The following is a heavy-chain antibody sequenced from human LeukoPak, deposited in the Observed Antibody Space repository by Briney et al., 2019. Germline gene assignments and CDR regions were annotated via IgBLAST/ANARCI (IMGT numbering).Heavy chain of an antibody. CDR3: ARRRDH. Sequence: GGSLRLSCAASGFTFSSYSMNWVRQAPGKGLEWVSYISSSSDNIKYADSVKGRFTISRDNAKNSLYLQMNSLRAEDTAVYYCARRRDHWGQGTLVTVSS. CDR2: ISSSSDNI. CDR1: GFTFSSYS. J-gene: IGHJ4*02. V-gene: IGHV3-48*01.